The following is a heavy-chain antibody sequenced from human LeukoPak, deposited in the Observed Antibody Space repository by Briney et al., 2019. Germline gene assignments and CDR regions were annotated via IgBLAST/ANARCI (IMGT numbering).Heavy chain of an antibody. D-gene: IGHD1-26*01. CDR3: ARIAGRSDVPANYFDY. CDR1: GGSISSSSYY. V-gene: IGHV4-39*01. CDR2: IYYSGST. J-gene: IGHJ4*02. Sequence: SETLSLTRTVSGGSISSSSYYWGWIRQPPGKGLEWIGSIYYSGSTYYNPSLKSRVTISVDTSKNQFSLKLSSVTAADTAVYYCARIAGRSDVPANYFDYWGQGTLVTVSS.